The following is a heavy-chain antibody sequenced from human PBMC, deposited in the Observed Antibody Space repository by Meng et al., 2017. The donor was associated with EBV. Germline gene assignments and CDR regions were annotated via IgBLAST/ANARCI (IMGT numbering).Heavy chain of an antibody. CDR3: AGGQQWLRSPYFDY. D-gene: IGHD5-12*01. J-gene: IGHJ4*02. CDR2: ISYDGSNK. V-gene: IGHV3-30-3*01. Sequence: QVRRVESVGGVVQPGRSLRLSCAASGFTFSSYAMHWVRQAPGKGLEWVAVISYDGSNKYYADSVKGRFTISRDNSKNTLYLQMNSLRAEDTAVYYCAGGQQWLRSPYFDYWGQGTLVTVSS. CDR1: GFTFSSYA.